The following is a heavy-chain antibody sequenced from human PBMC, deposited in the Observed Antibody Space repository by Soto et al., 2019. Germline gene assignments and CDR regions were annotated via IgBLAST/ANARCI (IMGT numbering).Heavy chain of an antibody. V-gene: IGHV1-2*04. CDR3: ARGDSTDCSNGVCSFFYNHDMDV. Sequence: AASVKVSCKASGYSFTDYHIYWVRQAPGQGLEWLGRINPKSGGTSTAQKFQGWVTMTTDTSISTASMELTRLTSDDTAIYYCARGDSTDCSNGVCSFFYNHDMDVWGQGTTVTVS. D-gene: IGHD2-8*01. J-gene: IGHJ6*02. CDR2: INPKSGGT. CDR1: GYSFTDYH.